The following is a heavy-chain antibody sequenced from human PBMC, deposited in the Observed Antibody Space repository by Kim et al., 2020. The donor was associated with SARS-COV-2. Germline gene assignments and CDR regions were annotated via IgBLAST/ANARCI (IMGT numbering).Heavy chain of an antibody. CDR3: ARDRGSGWYNSVDV. J-gene: IGHJ6*02. CDR2: IYYSGST. D-gene: IGHD6-19*01. Sequence: SETLSLTCNVSGGSITNYYWTWIRQTPGKGLEWIGNIYYSGSTNYNPSLESRLTLSLDTSKNHCSLKLFSVTAADTAVYYCARDRGSGWYNSVDVWGQGTTVIV. V-gene: IGHV4-59*01. CDR1: GGSITNYY.